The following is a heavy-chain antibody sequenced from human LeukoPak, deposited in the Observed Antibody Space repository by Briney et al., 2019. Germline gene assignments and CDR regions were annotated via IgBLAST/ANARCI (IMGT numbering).Heavy chain of an antibody. Sequence: PSETLSLTCTVYGYSISSGYYWGWIRQPPGKGLEWIGSIYHSGSTYYNPSLKSRVTISVGTSKNQFSLKLSSVTAADTAVYYCVKDSGYWGQGTLVTVSS. CDR1: GYSISSGYY. CDR3: VKDSGY. CDR2: IYHSGST. D-gene: IGHD6-25*01. J-gene: IGHJ4*02. V-gene: IGHV4-38-2*02.